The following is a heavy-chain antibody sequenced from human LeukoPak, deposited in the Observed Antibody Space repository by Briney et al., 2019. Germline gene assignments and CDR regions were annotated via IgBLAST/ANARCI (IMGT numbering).Heavy chain of an antibody. D-gene: IGHD3-16*01. CDR1: GFSLSTSGVG. V-gene: IGHV2-5*01. CDR2: IYWNDDK. J-gene: IGHJ4*02. CDR3: AFSLGGDYFDY. Sequence: ESGPTLVKPTQTLTLTCTFSGFSLSTSGVGVGWIRQPPGKALEWLALIYWNDDKRYSPSLKSRLTITKDTSKNQVVLTMTNMDPVDTATYYCAFSLGGDYFDYWGQGTLVTVSS.